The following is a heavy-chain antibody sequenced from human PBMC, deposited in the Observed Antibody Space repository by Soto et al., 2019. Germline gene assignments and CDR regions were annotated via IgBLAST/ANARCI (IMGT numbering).Heavy chain of an antibody. CDR2: ISYDGSNK. CDR3: ARVGVNSGYGDY. V-gene: IGHV3-30-3*01. Sequence: GESLKISCAASGFTFSSYAMHWVRQAPGKGLEWVAVISYDGSNKYYADSVKGRFTISRDNSKNTLYLQMNSLRAEDTAVYYCARVGVNSGYGDYWGQGTLVTVSS. CDR1: GFTFSSYA. J-gene: IGHJ4*02. D-gene: IGHD5-12*01.